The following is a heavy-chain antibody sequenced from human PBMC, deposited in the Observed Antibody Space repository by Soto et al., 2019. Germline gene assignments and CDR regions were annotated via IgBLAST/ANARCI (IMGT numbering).Heavy chain of an antibody. Sequence: QVQLQESGPGLVKPSETLSLTCIVSGTSINNYYWSWIRQPPGKGLEWIGYISYTGSTNYNPSLTSRLTMPVATSKNQFSLKVTSVTAADTAVYYCAGFNWGSVFAYFDLWGRGTLISVSS. CDR2: ISYTGST. J-gene: IGHJ2*01. D-gene: IGHD7-27*01. V-gene: IGHV4-59*03. CDR1: GTSINNYY. CDR3: AGFNWGSVFAYFDL.